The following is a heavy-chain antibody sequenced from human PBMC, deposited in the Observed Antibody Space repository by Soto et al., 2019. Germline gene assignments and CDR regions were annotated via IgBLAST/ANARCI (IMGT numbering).Heavy chain of an antibody. D-gene: IGHD4-17*01. J-gene: IGHJ3*02. Sequence: ASVKVSCKASGGTFSSYTISWVRQAPGQGLEWMGRIIPILGIANYAQKFQGRVTITADKSTSTAYMELSSLRSEDTAVYYCARRTTVTSRDAFDIWGQGTMVTVSS. CDR3: ARRTTVTSRDAFDI. CDR2: IIPILGIA. V-gene: IGHV1-69*02. CDR1: GGTFSSYT.